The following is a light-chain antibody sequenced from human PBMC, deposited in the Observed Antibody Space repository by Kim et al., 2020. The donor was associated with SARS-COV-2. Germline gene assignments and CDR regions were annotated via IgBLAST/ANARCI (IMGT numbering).Light chain of an antibody. Sequence: SYELTQPPSVSMAPGQTARITCGGTNIGSKSVHWYQQNPGQAPVLVIYYDTDRPSGVSERFAGSISGDTAILTISKVEVGDEADYYCQVWDSSSDHRVFGGGTQLTVL. V-gene: IGLV3-21*04. CDR1: NIGSKS. CDR3: QVWDSSSDHRV. CDR2: YDT. J-gene: IGLJ3*02.